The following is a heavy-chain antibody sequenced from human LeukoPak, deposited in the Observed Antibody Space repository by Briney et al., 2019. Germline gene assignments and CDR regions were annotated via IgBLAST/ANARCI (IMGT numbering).Heavy chain of an antibody. CDR3: AKGSIGYCSSTSCYGYGMDV. D-gene: IGHD2-2*01. J-gene: IGHJ6*04. Sequence: ASVKVSCKASGGTFSSYAISWVRQAPGQGLEWMGGIITIFGTANYAQKFQGRVTITADKSTSTAYMELSSLRSEDTAVYYCAKGSIGYCSSTSCYGYGMDVWGKGTTVTVSS. V-gene: IGHV1-69*06. CDR2: IITIFGTA. CDR1: GGTFSSYA.